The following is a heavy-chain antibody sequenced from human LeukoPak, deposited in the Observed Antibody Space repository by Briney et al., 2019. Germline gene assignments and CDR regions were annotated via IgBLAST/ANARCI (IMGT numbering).Heavy chain of an antibody. Sequence: GGSLRLSCAASGFTLSRYSMNWVRQAPGKGLEWVSSISSGSSYIYYAGSVKGRFTISRDNAKNSPYLQMNSLRAEDTAVYYCARGVGNYRYYFDFWGQGTLVTVSS. J-gene: IGHJ4*02. CDR1: GFTLSRYS. CDR2: ISSGSSYI. D-gene: IGHD3-22*01. CDR3: ARGVGNYRYYFDF. V-gene: IGHV3-21*01.